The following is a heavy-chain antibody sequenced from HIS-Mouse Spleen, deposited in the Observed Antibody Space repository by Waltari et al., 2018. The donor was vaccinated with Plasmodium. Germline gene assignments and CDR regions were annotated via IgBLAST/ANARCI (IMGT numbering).Heavy chain of an antibody. D-gene: IGHD2-15*01. Sequence: QVQLVESGGGVVQPGRSLRLSCAASGLPFNSYAMHRVRQAPGKGLEWVAVISYDGSNKYYADSVKGRFTISRDNSKNTLYLQMNSLRAEDTAVYYCARDRRLAFDYWGQGTLVTVSS. CDR2: ISYDGSNK. J-gene: IGHJ4*02. V-gene: IGHV3-30-3*01. CDR3: ARDRRLAFDY. CDR1: GLPFNSYA.